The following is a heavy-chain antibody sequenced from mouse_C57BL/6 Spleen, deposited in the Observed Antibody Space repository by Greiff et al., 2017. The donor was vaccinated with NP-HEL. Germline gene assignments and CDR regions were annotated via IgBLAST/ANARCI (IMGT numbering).Heavy chain of an antibody. V-gene: IGHV1-64*01. CDR3: ARVLTGTGDYFDY. J-gene: IGHJ2*01. Sequence: QVQLQQSGAELVKPGASVKLSCKASGYTFTSYWMHWVKQRPGQGLEWIGMIHPNSGSTNYNEKFKSKATLTVDKSSSTAYMQLSSLTSEDSAVYYCARVLTGTGDYFDYWGQGTTLTVSS. CDR1: GYTFTSYW. D-gene: IGHD4-1*01. CDR2: IHPNSGST.